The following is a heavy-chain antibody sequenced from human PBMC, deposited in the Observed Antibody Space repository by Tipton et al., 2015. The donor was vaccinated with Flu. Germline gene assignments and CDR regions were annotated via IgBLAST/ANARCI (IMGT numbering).Heavy chain of an antibody. CDR3: AKEETTAVTPGVDY. CDR1: GFIFSNYW. Sequence: SLRLSCSASGFIFSNYWMHWVRRAPGKGLEWVSAITSGGITYYADSVKGRFTISRDNSKNTVSLQTNSLRAEDTAVYYCAKEETTAVTPGVDYWGQGTLVTVSS. D-gene: IGHD4-23*01. V-gene: IGHV3-23*01. CDR2: ITSGGIT. J-gene: IGHJ4*02.